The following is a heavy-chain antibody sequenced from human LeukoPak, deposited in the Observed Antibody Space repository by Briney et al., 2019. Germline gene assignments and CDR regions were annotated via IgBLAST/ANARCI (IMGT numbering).Heavy chain of an antibody. V-gene: IGHV3-30*18. Sequence: PGRSLRLSCAASGFTFRSYVMHWVRQAPGKGLEWVAAISYEDGSYKYYADSVKGRFTISRDNSKNTLYLQMNSLRAEDTAIYSCTKERPEEYYGSDSYFAYWGQGTLVTVSS. J-gene: IGHJ4*02. D-gene: IGHD3-10*01. CDR1: GFTFRSYV. CDR2: ISYEDGSYK. CDR3: TKERPEEYYGSDSYFAY.